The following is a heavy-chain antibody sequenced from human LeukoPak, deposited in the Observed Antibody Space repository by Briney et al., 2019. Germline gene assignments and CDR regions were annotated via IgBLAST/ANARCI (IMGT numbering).Heavy chain of an antibody. J-gene: IGHJ4*02. Sequence: HPGGSLRLSCAASGFTFSSYWMSWVRQAPGKGLEWVSYISISSSTIYYADSVKGRFTISRDNAKNSLYLQMNSLRAEDTAVYYCARMGFGEEGFDYWGQGTLVTVSS. V-gene: IGHV3-48*01. D-gene: IGHD3-10*01. CDR3: ARMGFGEEGFDY. CDR2: ISISSSTI. CDR1: GFTFSSYW.